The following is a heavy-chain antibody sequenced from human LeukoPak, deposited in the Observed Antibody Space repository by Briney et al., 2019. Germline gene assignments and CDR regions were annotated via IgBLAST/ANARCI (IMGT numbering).Heavy chain of an antibody. CDR3: ARGLVVTTYYFDY. CDR2: IYYSGST. D-gene: IGHD3-22*01. Sequence: SETLSLTCTVSGGSISSSSYYWGWIRQPPDKGLEWIGSIYYSGSTNYNPSLKSRVTISVDTSKNQFSLKLSSVTAADTAVYYCARGLVVTTYYFDYWGQGTLVTVSS. V-gene: IGHV4-39*07. J-gene: IGHJ4*02. CDR1: GGSISSSSYY.